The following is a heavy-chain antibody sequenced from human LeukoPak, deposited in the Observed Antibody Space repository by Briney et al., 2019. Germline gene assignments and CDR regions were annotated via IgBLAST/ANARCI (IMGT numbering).Heavy chain of an antibody. CDR1: GYTFTSYD. D-gene: IGHD7-27*01. J-gene: IGHJ4*02. CDR3: ARATNGGSGLDY. CDR2: MNPNSGNT. Sequence: ASVKVSCKASGYTFTSYDINWVRQATGQGLEWMGWMNPNSGNTGYAQKFQGRVTMTRNTSISTAYMELSSLRSEDPAVYYCARATNGGSGLDYRGQGTLVTVSS. V-gene: IGHV1-8*01.